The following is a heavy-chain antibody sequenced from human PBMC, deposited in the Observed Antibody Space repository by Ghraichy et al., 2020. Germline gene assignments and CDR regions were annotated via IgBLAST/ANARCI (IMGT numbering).Heavy chain of an antibody. D-gene: IGHD2-15*01. CDR2: ISRNSSTI. V-gene: IGHV3-48*02. CDR1: GFTFSSFS. J-gene: IGHJ6*02. Sequence: ETLSLTCAASGFTFSSFSMNWVRQAPGKGLAWVSYISRNSSTIYYADSVKGRFTISRDNAKNSLYLQMNSLRDEDTAVFYCAKEGGYCSGGRCLAARMDVWCQMTTFTVSS. CDR3: AKEGGYCSGGRCLAARMDV.